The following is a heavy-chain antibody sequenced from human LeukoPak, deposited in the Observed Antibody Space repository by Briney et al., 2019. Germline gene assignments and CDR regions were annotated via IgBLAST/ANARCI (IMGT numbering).Heavy chain of an antibody. CDR3: ARDAGQQWLVRGYYGMDV. Sequence: GASVKVSCKASGYTFTSYGISWVRQAPGQGLEWMGWISAYNGNTNYAQKLQGRVTMTTDTSTSTAYMELRSLRSDDTAVYYCARDAGQQWLVRGYYGMDVWGQGTTVTVSS. D-gene: IGHD6-19*01. CDR1: GYTFTSYG. CDR2: ISAYNGNT. V-gene: IGHV1-18*01. J-gene: IGHJ6*02.